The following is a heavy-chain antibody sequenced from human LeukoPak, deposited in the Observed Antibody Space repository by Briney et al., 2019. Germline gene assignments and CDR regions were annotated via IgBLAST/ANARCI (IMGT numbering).Heavy chain of an antibody. CDR3: ARDQGYRYGPTYRSTVFDY. D-gene: IGHD5-18*01. CDR2: IKEDGTEK. V-gene: IGHV3-7*01. J-gene: IGHJ4*02. Sequence: GGSLRLSCAASGFTFSNYWMSWVRQAPGKGLEWVANIKEDGTEKYYVDSVKGRFTISRDNAKNSLYLQMNSLRADDTAVYYCARDQGYRYGPTYRSTVFDYWGQGTLVTVSS. CDR1: GFTFSNYW.